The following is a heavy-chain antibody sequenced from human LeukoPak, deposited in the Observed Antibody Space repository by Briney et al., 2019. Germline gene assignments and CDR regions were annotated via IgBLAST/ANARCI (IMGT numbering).Heavy chain of an antibody. V-gene: IGHV3-48*03. CDR2: ISTRGTTT. Sequence: GGSLRLSCAVSGITLSSCEMNSVRQAPGNGLEWVSYISTRGTTTYYADPVKGRFTISRDNAKNSLYLQMNSLRAGDTAIYYCARGHRYSYGMDVWGHGTTVTVSS. CDR1: GITLSSCE. J-gene: IGHJ6*02. CDR3: ARGHRYSYGMDV.